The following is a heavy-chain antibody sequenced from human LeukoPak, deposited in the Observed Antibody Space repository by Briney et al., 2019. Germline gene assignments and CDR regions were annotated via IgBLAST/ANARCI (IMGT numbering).Heavy chain of an antibody. CDR2: IKLDGSEK. J-gene: IGHJ4*02. V-gene: IGHV3-7*03. Sequence: GGSLRLSCAASGFTFSDYYMSWIRQAPGKGLEWVANIKLDGSEKNYVDSVKGRFTISRDNTKNSLYLQMNSLRVEDTAVFYCARDQYDTWSRRGNFDSWGQGTLVIVSS. D-gene: IGHD3-3*01. CDR3: ARDQYDTWSRRGNFDS. CDR1: GFTFSDYY.